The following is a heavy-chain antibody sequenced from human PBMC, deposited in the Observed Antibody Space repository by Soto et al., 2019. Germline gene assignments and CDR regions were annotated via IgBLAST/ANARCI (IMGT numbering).Heavy chain of an antibody. Sequence: GESLKISCQGSGYTFTSYWIGWVRQRPWKGLEWMGIVYPSDSDARYTPSFQGRVTISADKSIKTAYLHWSRLEAPDTAIYYCARCVFLTRIGFYIDYWGLATLVTVSS. CDR2: VYPSDSDA. CDR3: ARCVFLTRIGFYIDY. V-gene: IGHV5-51*01. D-gene: IGHD3-9*01. CDR1: GYTFTSYW. J-gene: IGHJ4*02.